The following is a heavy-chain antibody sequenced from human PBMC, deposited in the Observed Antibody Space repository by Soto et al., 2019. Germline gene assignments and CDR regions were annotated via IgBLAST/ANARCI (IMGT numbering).Heavy chain of an antibody. CDR1: GGTFSSYA. CDR3: ARGGYSGYDDNYYYSMDV. D-gene: IGHD5-12*01. CDR2: IIPIFGTA. J-gene: IGHJ6*02. Sequence: QVQLVQSGAEVKKPGSSVKVSCKASGGTFSSYAISWVRQAPGQGLEWMGGIIPIFGTANYAQKCQGRVTITADESTSTAYMELSSLRSEDTAVYYCARGGYSGYDDNYYYSMDVWGQETTVTVSS. V-gene: IGHV1-69*12.